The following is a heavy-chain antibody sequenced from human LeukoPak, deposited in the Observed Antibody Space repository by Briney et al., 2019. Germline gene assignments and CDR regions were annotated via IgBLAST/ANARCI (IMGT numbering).Heavy chain of an antibody. CDR3: ARRKYYYGSGYMDV. CDR1: GGSFSGYY. Sequence: KSSETLSLTCAVYGGSFSGYYWSWIRQPPGKGLEWIGEINHSGSTNYNPSLKSRVTISVDTSKNQFSLKLSSVTAADTAVYYCARRKYYYGSGYMDVWGKGTTVTVSS. CDR2: INHSGST. D-gene: IGHD3-10*01. V-gene: IGHV4-34*01. J-gene: IGHJ6*03.